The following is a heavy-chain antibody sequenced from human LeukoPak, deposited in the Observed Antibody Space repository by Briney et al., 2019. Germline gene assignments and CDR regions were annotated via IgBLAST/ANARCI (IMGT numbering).Heavy chain of an antibody. J-gene: IGHJ4*02. CDR3: ARAPYGGSYYDTDY. D-gene: IGHD1-26*01. Sequence: ASVKVSCKASGYTFTSYGISWVRQAPGQGLEWMGWISAYNGNTNYAQKFQGRVTMTRDTSISTAYMELSRLRSDDTAVYYCARAPYGGSYYDTDYWGQGTLVTVSS. CDR2: ISAYNGNT. V-gene: IGHV1-18*01. CDR1: GYTFTSYG.